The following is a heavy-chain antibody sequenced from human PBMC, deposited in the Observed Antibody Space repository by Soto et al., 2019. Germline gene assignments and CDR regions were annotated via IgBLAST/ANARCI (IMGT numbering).Heavy chain of an antibody. CDR3: ATMKRARLDS. CDR2: INPILDST. V-gene: IGHV1-69*09. D-gene: IGHD6-25*01. CDR1: GIMSSGYG. J-gene: IGHJ4*02. Sequence: QEQVVQSGPAMKEPGSSVQVSCRASGIMSSGYGFSWVRQAPGQGLEWVGMINPILDSTHYAQNLQGRVSLSVDKSRDTAYLEVTSLSLEDTAIYFCATMKRARLDSWGRGTVVTVSS.